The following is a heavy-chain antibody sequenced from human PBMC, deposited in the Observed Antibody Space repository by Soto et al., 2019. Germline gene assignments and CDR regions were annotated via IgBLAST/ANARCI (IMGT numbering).Heavy chain of an antibody. CDR3: AHSLYGDYVPGWYFDL. V-gene: IGHV2-5*02. Sequence: QITLKESGPTLVKPTQTLTLTCTFSGFSLSTSGVGVGWIRQPPGKALEWLALIYWDDDKRYSPSLKSRLTITKDTSKNQVVLTMTNMHPVDTATYYCAHSLYGDYVPGWYFDLWGRGTLVTVSS. CDR2: IYWDDDK. CDR1: GFSLSTSGVG. J-gene: IGHJ2*01. D-gene: IGHD4-17*01.